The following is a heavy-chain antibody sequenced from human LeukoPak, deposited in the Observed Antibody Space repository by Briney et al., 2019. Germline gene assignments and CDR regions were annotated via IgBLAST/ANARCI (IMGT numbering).Heavy chain of an antibody. J-gene: IGHJ6*03. Sequence: PSETLSLTCTVSGGSISSYYWSWIRQPAGKGLEWIGRIYTSGSTNYNPSLKSRVTMSVDTSKNQFSLKLSSVTAADTAVYYCARIAAAGTIYYYYYMDVWGKGTTVTISS. V-gene: IGHV4-4*07. CDR3: ARIAAAGTIYYYYYMDV. CDR2: IYTSGST. D-gene: IGHD6-13*01. CDR1: GGSISSYY.